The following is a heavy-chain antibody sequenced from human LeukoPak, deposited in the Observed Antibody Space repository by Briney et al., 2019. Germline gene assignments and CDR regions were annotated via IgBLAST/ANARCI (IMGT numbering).Heavy chain of an antibody. CDR3: ARASRCSGGSCYPGTYYGMDV. D-gene: IGHD2-15*01. Sequence: PSETLSLTCAVYGGSFSGYYWIWIRQPPGKGLEWIGEINHSGSTNYNPSLKSRVTISVDTSKNQFSLKLSSVTAADTAVYYCARASRCSGGSCYPGTYYGMDVWGKGTTVTVSS. CDR1: GGSFSGYY. J-gene: IGHJ6*04. CDR2: INHSGST. V-gene: IGHV4-34*01.